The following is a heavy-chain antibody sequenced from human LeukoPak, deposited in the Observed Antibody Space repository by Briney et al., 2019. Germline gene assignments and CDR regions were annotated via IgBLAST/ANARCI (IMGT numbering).Heavy chain of an antibody. CDR1: GFTFSSYA. D-gene: IGHD3/OR15-3a*01. J-gene: IGHJ4*02. Sequence: PGGSLRLSCAASGFTFSSYAMHWVRQAPGKGLEWVAVISYDGVNIHYADAVKGRFTISRDNSKNTLYLQMNSPRAEDTAVYYCAKEEAGMSCGHWGQGTLVTVSP. V-gene: IGHV3-30*18. CDR3: AKEEAGMSCGH. CDR2: ISYDGVNI.